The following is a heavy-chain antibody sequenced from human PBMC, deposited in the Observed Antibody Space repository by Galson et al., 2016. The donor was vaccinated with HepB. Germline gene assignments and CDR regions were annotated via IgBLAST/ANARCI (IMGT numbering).Heavy chain of an antibody. Sequence: QSGAEVKQPGESLKISCTGSGYSFSSYWIGWVRQMPGKGLEWMGITFPGDSYTRYSPSFQGQVTVSADKSINTAYLPWSSLKASDAAMYYCARRSVSYWYFDLWGRGTLVTVSS. J-gene: IGHJ2*01. CDR3: ARRSVSYWYFDL. D-gene: IGHD2-8*01. CDR1: GYSFSSYW. CDR2: TFPGDSYT. V-gene: IGHV5-51*01.